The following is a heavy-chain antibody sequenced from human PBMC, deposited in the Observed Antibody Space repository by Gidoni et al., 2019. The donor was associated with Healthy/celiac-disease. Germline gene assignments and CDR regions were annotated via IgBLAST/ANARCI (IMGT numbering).Heavy chain of an antibody. J-gene: IGHJ3*02. CDR2: IWYDVSNK. Sequence: QVQLVESGGGVVQPGRSLRLSCAAYGFTFSSYGMHWVRQAPGKGLEWVAVIWYDVSNKYYADSVKCRFTISRDNSKNTLYLQMNSLRAEDTAVYYCARDAVSITMIVVVPGAFDIWVQGTMVTVSS. V-gene: IGHV3-33*01. CDR1: GFTFSSYG. CDR3: ARDAVSITMIVVVPGAFDI. D-gene: IGHD3-22*01.